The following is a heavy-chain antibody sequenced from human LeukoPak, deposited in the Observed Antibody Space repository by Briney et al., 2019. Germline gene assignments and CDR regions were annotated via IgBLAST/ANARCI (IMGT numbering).Heavy chain of an antibody. J-gene: IGHJ4*02. D-gene: IGHD3-3*01. CDR1: GGSISSSSYY. V-gene: IGHV4-39*07. CDR3: ARRFLSGYYYLDY. CDR2: IYYSGST. Sequence: SETLSLTCTVSGGSISSSSYYWGWIRQPPGKGLEWIGSIYYSGSTYYNPSLKSRVTISVDTSKNQFSLKLSSVTAADTAVYYCARRFLSGYYYLDYWGQGTLVTVSS.